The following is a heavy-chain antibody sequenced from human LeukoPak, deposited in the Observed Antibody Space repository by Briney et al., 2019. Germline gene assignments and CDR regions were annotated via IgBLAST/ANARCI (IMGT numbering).Heavy chain of an antibody. J-gene: IGHJ5*02. V-gene: IGHV1-46*01. CDR2: INPSGGST. CDR1: GYTFTSYY. D-gene: IGHD6-13*01. Sequence: GASVKVSCTASGYTFTSYYMHWVRQAPGQGLEWMGIINPSGGSTSYAQKFKGRVTMTRDTSTSTVYMELSSLRSEDTAVYYCARGGTIAAPSRGWFDPWGQGTLVTVSS. CDR3: ARGGTIAAPSRGWFDP.